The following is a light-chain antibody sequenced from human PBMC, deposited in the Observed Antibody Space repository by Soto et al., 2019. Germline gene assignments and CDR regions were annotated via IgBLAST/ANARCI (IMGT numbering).Light chain of an antibody. J-gene: IGLJ2*01. V-gene: IGLV2-18*02. Sequence: QSALTQPPSVSGSPGQSVTIPSTGTSSDVGSYNRVSWYQQPPGTAPKLMIYEVTNRPSAVPDRFSGSKSGNAASLTISGLQADDEADYYCCSYTSSNTLVFGGGTKLTVL. CDR1: SSDVGSYNR. CDR3: CSYTSSNTLV. CDR2: EVT.